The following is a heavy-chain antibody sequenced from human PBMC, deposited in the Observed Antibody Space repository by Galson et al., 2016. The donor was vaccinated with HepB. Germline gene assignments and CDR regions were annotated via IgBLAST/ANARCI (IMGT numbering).Heavy chain of an antibody. CDR1: GFIFSDYV. V-gene: IGHV3-30-3*01. CDR3: AKAEMTTVTRFEH. D-gene: IGHD4-17*01. Sequence: SLRLSCAASGFIFSDYVMNWVRQGPGKGLEWVAVISSDGNNKYYADSVKGRFIISRDNSKNILSLQMNSLRVEDTAIYYCAKAEMTTVTRFEHWGQGTLVTVSP. CDR2: ISSDGNNK. J-gene: IGHJ4*02.